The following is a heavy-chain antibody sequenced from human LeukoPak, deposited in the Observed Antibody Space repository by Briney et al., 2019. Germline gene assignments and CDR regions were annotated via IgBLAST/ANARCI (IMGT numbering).Heavy chain of an antibody. V-gene: IGHV5-51*01. D-gene: IGHD6-19*01. CDR2: IYPGYSDT. Sequence: GESLKISCKGSGYSFTSYWIGWVRQMPGKGLEWMGIIYPGYSDTRYSPSFQGQVTISADKSISTAYLQWSSLKASDTAMYYCARHGRGTGSSGWYGAGYFDYWGQGTLVTVSS. J-gene: IGHJ4*02. CDR3: ARHGRGTGSSGWYGAGYFDY. CDR1: GYSFTSYW.